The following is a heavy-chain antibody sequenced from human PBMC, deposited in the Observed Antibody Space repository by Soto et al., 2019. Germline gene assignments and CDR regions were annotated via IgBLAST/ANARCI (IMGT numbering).Heavy chain of an antibody. V-gene: IGHV3-30*03. Sequence: GGSLRLSCAASGFTFNNYDIHWVRQAPGKGLEWVALISFDGRSEYYGDSVKGRFTVSRDNFKNMLYLQMNNLGTEDTALYYCARDMRGYNYGPLDYWGQGVLVTVSS. CDR3: ARDMRGYNYGPLDY. CDR2: ISFDGRSE. CDR1: GFTFNNYD. D-gene: IGHD5-12*01. J-gene: IGHJ4*02.